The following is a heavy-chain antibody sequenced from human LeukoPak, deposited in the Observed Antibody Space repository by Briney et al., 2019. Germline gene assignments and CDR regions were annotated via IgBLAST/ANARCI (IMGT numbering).Heavy chain of an antibody. J-gene: IGHJ2*01. D-gene: IGHD2-15*01. V-gene: IGHV3-13*01. Sequence: GGSLGLSCEASGFTFGKADFNWVRKAPGKVLEWAAAIVVPGDTYYADSVKGRFTISREDAANSLYLQMRSLGAGDTALYYCTKEFCGSRAACAGGSYYDFWGRGALVTVSS. CDR1: GFTFGKAD. CDR2: IVVPGDT. CDR3: TKEFCGSRAACAGGSYYDF.